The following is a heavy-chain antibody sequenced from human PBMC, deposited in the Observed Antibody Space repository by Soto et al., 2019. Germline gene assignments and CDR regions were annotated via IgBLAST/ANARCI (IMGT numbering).Heavy chain of an antibody. V-gene: IGHV4-30-2*01. CDR1: GGSISSGGYS. CDR3: ARGVEADFWSGNSYGMDV. J-gene: IGHJ6*02. D-gene: IGHD3-3*01. Sequence: PSETLSLTCAVSGGSISSGGYSWSWIRQPPGKGLEWIGYIYHSGSTYYNPSLKSRVTISVDRSKNQFSLKLSSVTAADTAVYYCARGVEADFWSGNSYGMDVWGPGTTVTVSS. CDR2: IYHSGST.